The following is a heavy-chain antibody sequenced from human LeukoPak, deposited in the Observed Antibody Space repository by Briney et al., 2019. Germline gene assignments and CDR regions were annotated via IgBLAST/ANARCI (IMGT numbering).Heavy chain of an antibody. Sequence: SETLSLTCTVSGGSINSYYWSWIRQPPGKGLEWIGYIYYSGGTNYNPSLKSRVTVSVDTSKNQFSLKLSSVTAADTAVYYCARRAGDYWGQGTLVTVSS. J-gene: IGHJ4*02. V-gene: IGHV4-59*12. CDR2: IYYSGGT. CDR3: ARRAGDY. CDR1: GGSINSYY. D-gene: IGHD6-13*01.